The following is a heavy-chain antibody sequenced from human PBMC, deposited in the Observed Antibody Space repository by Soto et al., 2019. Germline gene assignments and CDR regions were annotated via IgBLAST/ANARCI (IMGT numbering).Heavy chain of an antibody. CDR1: GFTFSSYA. V-gene: IGHV3-30*04. CDR3: AKDHGYSSGWYYFDY. CDR2: ISYDGSNK. D-gene: IGHD6-19*01. J-gene: IGHJ4*02. Sequence: GSLRLSCAASGFTFSSYAMHWVRQAPGKGLEWVAVISYDGSNKYYADSVKGRFTISRDNSKNTLYLQMNSLRAEDTAVYYCAKDHGYSSGWYYFDYWGQGTLVTVSS.